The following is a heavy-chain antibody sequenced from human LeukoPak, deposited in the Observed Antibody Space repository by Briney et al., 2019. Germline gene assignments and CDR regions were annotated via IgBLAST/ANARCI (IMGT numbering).Heavy chain of an antibody. CDR1: GGSISSSSYY. CDR2: IYYSGST. J-gene: IGHJ3*02. D-gene: IGHD3-22*01. CDR3: ARDGYYDSSGYYSNDAFDI. Sequence: SETLSLTCTVSGGSISSSSYYWGWIRQPPGKGLEWIGSIYYSGSTYYNPSLKSRVTISVDTSKNQFSLKLSSVTAADTAVYYCARDGYYDSSGYYSNDAFDIWGQGTMVTVSS. V-gene: IGHV4-39*01.